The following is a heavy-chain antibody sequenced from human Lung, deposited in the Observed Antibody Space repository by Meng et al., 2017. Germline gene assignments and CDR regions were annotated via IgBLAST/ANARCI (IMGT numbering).Heavy chain of an antibody. Sequence: QGPLQKVGEGRWKPTETLSLSCVVSGGSFSDYYWSWIRQPPGKGLEWIGEINHSGSTNYNPALESRATISVDTSQNNLSLKLSSVTAADSAVYYCARGPTTMAHDVDYWGQGTLVTVSS. D-gene: IGHD4-11*01. CDR3: ARGPTTMAHDVDY. CDR2: INHSGST. J-gene: IGHJ4*02. V-gene: IGHV4-34*01. CDR1: GGSFSDYY.